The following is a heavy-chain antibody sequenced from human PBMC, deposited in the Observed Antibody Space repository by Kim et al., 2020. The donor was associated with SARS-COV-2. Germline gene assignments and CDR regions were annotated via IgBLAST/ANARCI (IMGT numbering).Heavy chain of an antibody. CDR1: GFTFDDYA. Sequence: GGSLRLSCAASGFTFDDYAMHWVRQAPGKGLEWVAGISWNSGSIGYADSVKGRFTISRDNAKNSLYLQMNSLRAEDTALYYCAKDIFPHYYGSGSYEYYYYGMDVWGPGTPVTVSS. J-gene: IGHJ6*02. V-gene: IGHV3-9*01. CDR3: AKDIFPHYYGSGSYEYYYYGMDV. CDR2: ISWNSGSI. D-gene: IGHD3-10*01.